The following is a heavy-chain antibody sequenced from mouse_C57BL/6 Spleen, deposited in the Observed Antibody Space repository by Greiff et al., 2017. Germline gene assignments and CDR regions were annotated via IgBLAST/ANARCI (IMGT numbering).Heavy chain of an antibody. J-gene: IGHJ1*03. CDR1: GYTFTSYW. CDR3: ARDYGSRGWYFDV. CDR2: IHPNSGST. D-gene: IGHD1-1*01. Sequence: QVQLQQPGAELVKPGASVKLSCKASGYTFTSYWMHWVKQRPGQGLEWIGMIHPNSGSTNYNEKFKSKATLTVDKSSSTAYMQLSSLTSEYSAVYSCARDYGSRGWYFDVWGTGTTVTVSS. V-gene: IGHV1-64*01.